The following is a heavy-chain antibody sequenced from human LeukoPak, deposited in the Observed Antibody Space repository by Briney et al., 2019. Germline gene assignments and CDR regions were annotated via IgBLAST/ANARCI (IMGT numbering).Heavy chain of an antibody. J-gene: IGHJ6*02. CDR1: GFTFSSYS. CDR2: ISGSGGST. V-gene: IGHV3-23*01. CDR3: AKALINYYYYGMDV. Sequence: QPGGSLRLSCAASGFTFSSYSMNWVRQAPGKGLEWVSAISGSGGSTYYADSVKGRFTISRDNSKNTLYLQMNSLRAEDTAVYYCAKALINYYYYGMDVWGQGTTVTVSS.